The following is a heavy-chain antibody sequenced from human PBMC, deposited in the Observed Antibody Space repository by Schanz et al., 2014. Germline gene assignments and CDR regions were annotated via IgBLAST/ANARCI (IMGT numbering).Heavy chain of an antibody. J-gene: IGHJ3*02. V-gene: IGHV3-74*01. D-gene: IGHD4-17*01. CDR1: GFTFSSYW. CDR2: INSVGSNT. Sequence: VQLVESGGGLVQPGGSLRLSCAASGFTFSSYWMHWVRQVPGKGLVWVARINSVGSNTDYADSVTGRFTISRDNAKNTLYLQMNTLRAEDTAVYYCARKMKLGVYGGKGHDSLDIWGQGTMVTVSS. CDR3: ARKMKLGVYGGKGHDSLDI.